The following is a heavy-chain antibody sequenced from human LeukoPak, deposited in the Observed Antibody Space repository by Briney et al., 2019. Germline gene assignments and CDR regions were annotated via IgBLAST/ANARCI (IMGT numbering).Heavy chain of an antibody. J-gene: IGHJ3*02. CDR3: ARTVTKSPSCAFDI. CDR1: GYTFTGYY. CDR2: INSNSGGT. V-gene: IGHV1-2*04. Sequence: ASVKVSCKASGYTFTGYYMHWVRQAPGQGLEWMGWINSNSGGTNYAQKFQGWVTMTRDTSISTAYMELSRLRSDDTAVYYCARTVTKSPSCAFDIWGQGTMVTVSS. D-gene: IGHD4-17*01.